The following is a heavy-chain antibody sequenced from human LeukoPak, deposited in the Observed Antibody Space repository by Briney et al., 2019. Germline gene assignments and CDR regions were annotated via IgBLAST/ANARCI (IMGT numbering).Heavy chain of an antibody. CDR3: ARGFYRGASERSFDY. D-gene: IGHD4-11*01. CDR2: IYHSGDT. J-gene: IGHJ4*02. Sequence: SETLSLTCTVSGGSISAAGYYWSWIRQLPGKGLEWIGYIYHSGDTYYNPSLKSRVSISGDTSKNQFSLKLTSVTAADTAVYYCARGFYRGASERSFDYWGQGTLVTVSS. V-gene: IGHV4-31*03. CDR1: GGSISAAGYY.